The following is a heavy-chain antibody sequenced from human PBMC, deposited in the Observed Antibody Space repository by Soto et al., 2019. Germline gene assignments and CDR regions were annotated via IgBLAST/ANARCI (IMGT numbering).Heavy chain of an antibody. CDR2: MYNTGSS. Sequence: PSETLSLTCTVSGCSIRGYYWSWIRQPPGKGLEWIGYMYNTGSSVYNPSFKSRVTISVDTSKNQFSLKLNSVTAADTAVYYCARDLWGYCGTDCYPLDVWGQGTTVTVSS. CDR1: GCSIRGYY. D-gene: IGHD2-21*02. V-gene: IGHV4-59*01. CDR3: ARDLWGYCGTDCYPLDV. J-gene: IGHJ6*02.